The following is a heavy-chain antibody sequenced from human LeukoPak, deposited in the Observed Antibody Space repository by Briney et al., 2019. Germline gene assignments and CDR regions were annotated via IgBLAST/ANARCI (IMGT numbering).Heavy chain of an antibody. CDR3: ARGGRSGYRYFDY. J-gene: IGHJ4*02. D-gene: IGHD5-18*01. CDR2: ISPNTGGT. V-gene: IGHV1-2*06. CDR1: EYTFTDYY. Sequence: ASVKVSCKASEYTFTDYYIHWIRQAPGQGLEWMGRISPNTGGTDHAQEFRDKITMTGDTSISTAYIELSRLISDDTAVYYCARGGRSGYRYFDYWGQGTLVTVSS.